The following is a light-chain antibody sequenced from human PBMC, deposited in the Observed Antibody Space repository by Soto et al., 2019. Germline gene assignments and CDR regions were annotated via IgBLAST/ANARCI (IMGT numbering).Light chain of an antibody. CDR1: QDIITE. CDR3: LQDYNYPRT. Sequence: ALQMTQSPSSLSASVGDRVTITCRASQDIITELGWYQQKPGKAPKLLIYAASTLQGGVPSRFSGSGSGTDFTLTISSLQPEYFATYYCLQDYNYPRTFGQGTKVEIK. V-gene: IGKV1-6*01. J-gene: IGKJ1*01. CDR2: AAS.